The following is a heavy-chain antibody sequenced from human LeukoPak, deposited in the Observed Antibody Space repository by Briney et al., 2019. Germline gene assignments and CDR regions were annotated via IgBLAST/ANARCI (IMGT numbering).Heavy chain of an antibody. J-gene: IGHJ4*02. D-gene: IGHD1-26*01. CDR3: ARGRRGGSYYSDY. Sequence: ASVKVSCKASGYSFTDKYMHWVRQAPGQGLGWMGWINPNSGGTNYAQKLQGRVTMTRDTSISTAYMELSRLRSDDTAVYYCARGRRGGSYYSDYWGQGTLVTVSS. V-gene: IGHV1-2*02. CDR1: GYSFTDKY. CDR2: INPNSGGT.